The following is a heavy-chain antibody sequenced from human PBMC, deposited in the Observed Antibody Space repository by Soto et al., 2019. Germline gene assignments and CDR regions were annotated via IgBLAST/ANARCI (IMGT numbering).Heavy chain of an antibody. J-gene: IGHJ3*02. Sequence: GGSLRLSCAASGFTFSSYAMSWVRQAPGKGLEWVSAISGSGGSTYYADSVKGRFTISRDNSKNTLYLQMNSLRAEDTAVYYCTKDLLGDTAMEQYHAFDIWGQGTMVTVSS. CDR2: ISGSGGST. V-gene: IGHV3-23*01. CDR3: TKDLLGDTAMEQYHAFDI. CDR1: GFTFSSYA. D-gene: IGHD5-18*01.